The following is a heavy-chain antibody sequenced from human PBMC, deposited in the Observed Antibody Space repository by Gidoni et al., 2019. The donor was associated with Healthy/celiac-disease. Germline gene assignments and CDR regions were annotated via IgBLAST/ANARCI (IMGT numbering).Heavy chain of an antibody. D-gene: IGHD3-3*01. CDR1: GGTFSRYA. V-gene: IGHV1-69*01. CDR3: ARVGAPHYDFWSGYPY. Sequence: QVQLVQSGAEVKKPGSSVKVSCRASGGTFSRYAISWVRPDPGQGLEWSGGIIPIFGTANYAQKFQGRVTITADESTSTAYMELSSLRSEDTAVYYCARVGAPHYDFWSGYPYWGQGTLVTVSS. J-gene: IGHJ4*02. CDR2: IIPIFGTA.